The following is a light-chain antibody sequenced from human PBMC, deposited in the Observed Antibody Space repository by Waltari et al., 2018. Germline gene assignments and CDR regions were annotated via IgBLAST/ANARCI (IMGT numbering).Light chain of an antibody. J-gene: IGLJ3*02. CDR2: ESS. CDR1: SSNIGSNY. Sequence: QSVLTQPPSLPAAPGPKVTISCSGISSNIGSNYVSWSQDVPGTAPKLLIYESSKRPSEIPDRFSGSKSGTSATLGITGLQIEDEADYHCATWDNSLSIGVFGGGTKLTVL. V-gene: IGLV1-51*02. CDR3: ATWDNSLSIGV.